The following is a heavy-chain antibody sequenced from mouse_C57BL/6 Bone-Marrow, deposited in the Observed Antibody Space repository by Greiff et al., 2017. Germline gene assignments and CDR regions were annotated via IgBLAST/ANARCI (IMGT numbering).Heavy chain of an antibody. Sequence: EVNVVESEGGLVQPGSSMKLSCTASGFTFSDYYMAWVRQVPEKGLEWVANINYDGSSTYYLDSLKSRFIISRDNAKNILYLQMSSLKSEDTATYYCARDKYYGSSYFYWYFDVWGTGTTVTVSS. V-gene: IGHV5-16*01. J-gene: IGHJ1*03. CDR3: ARDKYYGSSYFYWYFDV. D-gene: IGHD1-1*01. CDR2: INYDGSST. CDR1: GFTFSDYY.